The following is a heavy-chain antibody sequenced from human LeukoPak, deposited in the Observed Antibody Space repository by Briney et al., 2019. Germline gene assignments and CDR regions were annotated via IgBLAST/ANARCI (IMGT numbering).Heavy chain of an antibody. CDR2: IYYSGST. V-gene: IGHV4-39*07. CDR1: GGSISSSSYY. D-gene: IGHD3-22*01. CDR3: ARMFGYDSTGGFDP. J-gene: IGHJ5*02. Sequence: SETLSLTCTVSGGSISSSSYYWGWIRQPPGKGLEWIGSIYYSGSTYYNPSLKSRVTISVDTSKNQFSLKLSSVTAADTAVYYCARMFGYDSTGGFDPWGQGTLVTVSS.